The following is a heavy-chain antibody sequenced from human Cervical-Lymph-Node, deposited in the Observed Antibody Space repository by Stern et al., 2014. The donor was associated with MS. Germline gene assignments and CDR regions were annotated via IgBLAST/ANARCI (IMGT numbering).Heavy chain of an antibody. CDR3: ARDTCRGGGCYFRY. D-gene: IGHD2-15*01. CDR1: GFIFSSYA. J-gene: IGHJ4*02. Sequence: VQLVESGGGVVQPGRSLRLSCAASGFIFSSYAMHWVRQAPGKGLDWVAFLSNEGSKQFYADSVKGRFTISRDNSNNTLYLQMNSLRPEDTAVYYCARDTCRGGGCYFRYWGQGILNTVSS. V-gene: IGHV3-30-3*01. CDR2: LSNEGSKQ.